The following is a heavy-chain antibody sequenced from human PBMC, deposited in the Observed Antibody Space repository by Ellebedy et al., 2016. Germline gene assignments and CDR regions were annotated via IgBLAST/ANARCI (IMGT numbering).Heavy chain of an antibody. D-gene: IGHD5-18*01. CDR2: IYYSGST. V-gene: IGHV4-61*01. CDR3: ARVSPIQLWSSDYYYGMDV. CDR1: GGSVSSGSYY. Sequence: SETLSLTCTVSGGSVSSGSYYWSWLRQPPGKGLEWSGYIYYSGSTNYNPSLKSRVTISVDTSKNQLSLKLSSVTAADTAVYYCARVSPIQLWSSDYYYGMDVWGQGTTVTVSS. J-gene: IGHJ6*02.